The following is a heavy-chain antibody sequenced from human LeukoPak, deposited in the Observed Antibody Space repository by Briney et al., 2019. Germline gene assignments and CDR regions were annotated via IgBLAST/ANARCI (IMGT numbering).Heavy chain of an antibody. CDR3: AREVEQQLPSYWHFDL. D-gene: IGHD6-13*01. CDR2: MYSNGPT. CDR1: GGSIHGFY. Sequence: SETLSLTCSVSGGSIHGFYWSWTRQPAGKGLQWIARMYSNGPTHYNSSLKNRVSLSVDTSKNYISLKLTSATAADSAVYYCAREVEQQLPSYWHFDLWGRGTLVTVSS. V-gene: IGHV4-4*07. J-gene: IGHJ2*01.